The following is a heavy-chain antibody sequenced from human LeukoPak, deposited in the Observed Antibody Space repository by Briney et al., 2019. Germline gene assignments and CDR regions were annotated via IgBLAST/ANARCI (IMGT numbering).Heavy chain of an antibody. CDR2: IYYTGST. CDR1: GGSISNYY. J-gene: IGHJ4*02. Sequence: PETLSLACTVSGGSISNYYWSWIRQPPGKGLEWIGYIYYTGSTNYNPSLKSRVTRSVDTARSQFSLRLSAVTAADTAVYYCAGHYSYRSAYLADWGQGTLVTVSS. CDR3: AGHYSYRSAYLAD. D-gene: IGHD3-22*01. V-gene: IGHV4-59*08.